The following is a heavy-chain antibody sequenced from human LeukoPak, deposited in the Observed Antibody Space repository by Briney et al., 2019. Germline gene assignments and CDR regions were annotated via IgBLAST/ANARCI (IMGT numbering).Heavy chain of an antibody. Sequence: GGSLRLSCAASGFTFSSYAISWVRQAPGKGLEWVSAISGSGGSTYYADSVKGRFTISRDNSKNTLYLQMNSLRTEDTAVYYCAKEMLRGSINYGLDVWGRGTTVTVSS. CDR1: GFTFSSYA. CDR2: ISGSGGST. J-gene: IGHJ6*02. CDR3: AKEMLRGSINYGLDV. D-gene: IGHD3-10*01. V-gene: IGHV3-23*01.